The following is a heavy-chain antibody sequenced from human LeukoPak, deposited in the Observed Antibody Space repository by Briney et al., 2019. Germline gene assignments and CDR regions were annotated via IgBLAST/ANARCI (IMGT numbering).Heavy chain of an antibody. V-gene: IGHV3-7*01. J-gene: IGHJ6*02. D-gene: IGHD5-12*01. CDR3: ARRFGGYDNYYYYYGMDV. CDR2: IKQDGSEK. Sequence: GSLRLSCAASGFTFSSYWMSWVRQAPGKGLEWVANIKQDGSEKYYVDSVKGRFTISRDNAKNSLYLQMNSLRAEDTAVYYCARRFGGYDNYYYYYGMDVWGQGTTVTVSS. CDR1: GFTFSSYW.